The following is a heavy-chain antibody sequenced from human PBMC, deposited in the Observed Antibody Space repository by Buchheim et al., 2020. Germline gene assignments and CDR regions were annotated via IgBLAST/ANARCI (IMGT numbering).Heavy chain of an antibody. V-gene: IGHV3-33*01. D-gene: IGHD2-2*02. CDR2: IWYDGSNK. Sequence: QVQLVESGGGVVQPGRSLRLSCAASGFTFSSYGMHWVRQAPGKGLEWVAVIWYDGSNKYYADCVKGRFTISRENYKNTLYLQMNSLRAEDTAVYYCARDQYCSSTSCYTFPFDYWGQGTL. CDR3: ARDQYCSSTSCYTFPFDY. CDR1: GFTFSSYG. J-gene: IGHJ4*02.